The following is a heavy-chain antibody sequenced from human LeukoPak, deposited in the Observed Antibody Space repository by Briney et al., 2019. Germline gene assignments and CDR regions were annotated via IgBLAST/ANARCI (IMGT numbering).Heavy chain of an antibody. Sequence: GGSLRLSCAASGFTVSSNYMSWVRQAPVKGLEWVSAISASGGSTYYADSVKGRFTISRDNSKNTLSLQMNSLRAEDTAVYYCAKDISSIKSYYFDYWGQGTLVTVSS. D-gene: IGHD3-3*02. V-gene: IGHV3-23*01. CDR1: GFTVSSNY. J-gene: IGHJ4*02. CDR3: AKDISSIKSYYFDY. CDR2: ISASGGST.